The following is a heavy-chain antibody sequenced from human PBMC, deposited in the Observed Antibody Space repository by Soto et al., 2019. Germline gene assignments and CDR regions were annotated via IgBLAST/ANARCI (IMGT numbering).Heavy chain of an antibody. CDR1: GGTFSSYT. D-gene: IGHD3-10*01. CDR2: IIPILGIA. V-gene: IGHV1-69*02. Sequence: QVQLVQSGAEVKKPGSSVKVSCKASGGTFSSYTISWVRQAPGQGLEWMGRIIPILGIANYAQKFQGRVTITAYKSTSTAYRALSSLRSEDTAVYYCSVDVLGSGSYYNEYESAWFDPWGQGTLVTVSS. J-gene: IGHJ5*02. CDR3: SVDVLGSGSYYNEYESAWFDP.